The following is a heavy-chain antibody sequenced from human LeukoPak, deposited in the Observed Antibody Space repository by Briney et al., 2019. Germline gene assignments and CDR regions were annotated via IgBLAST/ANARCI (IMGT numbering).Heavy chain of an antibody. V-gene: IGHV3-30*03. CDR2: ISNDGRNE. CDR1: GFTFSSYG. D-gene: IGHD3-16*01. CDR3: ARDYGHLDY. Sequence: GGSLRLSCAASGFTFSSYGMHWVRQAPGKGLEWVAVISNDGRNEYYADSVKGRFTISRDNSKNTLYLQINSLRSDDTAIYYCARDYGHLDYWGQGTLVTVSS. J-gene: IGHJ4*02.